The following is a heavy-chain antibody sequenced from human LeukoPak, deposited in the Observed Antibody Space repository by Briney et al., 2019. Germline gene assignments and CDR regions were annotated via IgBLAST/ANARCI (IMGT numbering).Heavy chain of an antibody. CDR2: IKQDGSEK. Sequence: GGSLRLPCAASGFTFSSYWMSWVRQAPGKGLEWVANIKQDGSEKYYVDSVKGRFTISRDNAKNSLYLQMNSLRAEDTAVYYCARDTGSGSYDYWGQGTLVTVSS. V-gene: IGHV3-7*03. CDR3: ARDTGSGSYDY. CDR1: GFTFSSYW. D-gene: IGHD3-10*01. J-gene: IGHJ4*02.